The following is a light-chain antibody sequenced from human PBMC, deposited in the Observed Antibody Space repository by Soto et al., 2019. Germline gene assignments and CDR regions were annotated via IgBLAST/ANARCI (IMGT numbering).Light chain of an antibody. Sequence: QPVLTQPPSTSGTPGQRVTISCSGSSSNIGRNTVNWYQHLPGSAPKLLIYSNNQRPSGVPDRFSGSKSGTSASLAVSGLQSEDEADYYCAAWDDSLSGYVFGTGTKVTVL. V-gene: IGLV1-44*01. CDR1: SSNIGRNT. J-gene: IGLJ1*01. CDR3: AAWDDSLSGYV. CDR2: SNN.